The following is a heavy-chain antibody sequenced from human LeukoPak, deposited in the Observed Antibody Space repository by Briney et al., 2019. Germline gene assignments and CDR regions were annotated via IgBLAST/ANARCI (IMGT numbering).Heavy chain of an antibody. CDR2: ISGSGGST. Sequence: GGSLRLSCAASGFTFSSFAMSWVRQAPGKGLEWVSSISGSGGSTYYADSVKGRFTISRDNSKNTLYLQMNSLRAEDTAVYYCAKVLSGYYYFDYWGQGTLVTVSS. CDR1: GFTFSSFA. J-gene: IGHJ4*02. CDR3: AKVLSGYYYFDY. V-gene: IGHV3-23*01. D-gene: IGHD3-22*01.